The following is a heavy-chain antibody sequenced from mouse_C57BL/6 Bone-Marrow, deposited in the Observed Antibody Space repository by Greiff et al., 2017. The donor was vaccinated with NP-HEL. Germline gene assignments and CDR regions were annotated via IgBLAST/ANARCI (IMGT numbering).Heavy chain of an antibody. CDR1: GYSITSGYY. J-gene: IGHJ2*01. D-gene: IGHD1-1*01. V-gene: IGHV3-6*01. CDR2: ISYDGSN. CDR3: AIITTVVDY. Sequence: DVKLQESGPGLVKPSQSLSLTCSVTGYSITSGYYWNWIRQFPGNNLEWMGYISYDGSNNYNPSLKNRISITRDTSKNQFFLKLNSVTTEDTATYYCAIITTVVDYWGQGTTLTVSS.